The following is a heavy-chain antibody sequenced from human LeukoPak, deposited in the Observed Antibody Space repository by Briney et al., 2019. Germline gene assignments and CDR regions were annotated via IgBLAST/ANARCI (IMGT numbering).Heavy chain of an antibody. CDR1: GGSISSSSYY. J-gene: IGHJ5*02. CDR3: AVLVPAAPAGP. D-gene: IGHD2-2*01. Sequence: SETLSLTCTVSGGSISSSSYYWGWIRQPPGKGLERIGSIYYSGSTYYNPSLKSRVTISVDTSKNQFSLKLSSVTAADTAVYYCAVLVPAAPAGPWGQGTLVTVSS. CDR2: IYYSGST. V-gene: IGHV4-39*01.